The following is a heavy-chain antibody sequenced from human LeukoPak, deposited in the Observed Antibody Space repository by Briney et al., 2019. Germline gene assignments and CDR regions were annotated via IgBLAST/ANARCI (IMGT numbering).Heavy chain of an antibody. CDR1: GVSISSYY. V-gene: IGHV4-59*01. J-gene: IGHJ3*02. Sequence: SETLSLTCTVSGVSISSYYWSWIRQPPGKGLEWMGYIYYSGSTNYNPSLKSRVTISVDTSKNQFSLKLSSVTAADTDVYYCASAGVWDYVWGSYRFHAFDIWGQGTMVTVSS. D-gene: IGHD3-16*02. CDR3: ASAGVWDYVWGSYRFHAFDI. CDR2: IYYSGST.